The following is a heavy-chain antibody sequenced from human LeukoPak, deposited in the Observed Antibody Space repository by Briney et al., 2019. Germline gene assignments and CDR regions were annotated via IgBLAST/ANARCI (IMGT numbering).Heavy chain of an antibody. CDR3: ARDTDSSGWYGVGY. J-gene: IGHJ4*02. Sequence: ASVKVSCKASGYTFTSYAMHWVRQAPGQRLEWMGWINAGNGNTKYSQEFQGRVTITRDTSASTAYMELSSLRSEDTAVYYCARDTDSSGWYGVGYWGQGTLVTVSS. V-gene: IGHV1-3*01. CDR1: GYTFTSYA. D-gene: IGHD6-19*01. CDR2: INAGNGNT.